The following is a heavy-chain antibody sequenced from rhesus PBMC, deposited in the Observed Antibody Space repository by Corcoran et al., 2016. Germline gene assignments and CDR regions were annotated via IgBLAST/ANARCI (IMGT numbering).Heavy chain of an antibody. CDR2: ISYDGSKK. Sequence: EVQLVESGGGLVQPGGSLRLSCAASGFSFSSYGMHWVRQAAGKGLEWVAVISYDGSKKNYADSVKDRFTISRDNSKKMIYLQMNNLKLEDTAVYYCARDPGVAAAGTLFDYWGQGVLVTVSS. D-gene: IGHD6-25*01. CDR1: GFSFSSYG. V-gene: IGHV3-54*02. CDR3: ARDPGVAAAGTLFDY. J-gene: IGHJ4*01.